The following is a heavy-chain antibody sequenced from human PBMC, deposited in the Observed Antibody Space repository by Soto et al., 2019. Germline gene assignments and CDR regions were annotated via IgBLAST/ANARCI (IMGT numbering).Heavy chain of an antibody. CDR3: ARDWSYALNY. D-gene: IGHD3-16*01. Sequence: GGTLRLSCAASGSTFSSSWIHWVRQAPGKGLVWVSHINIDGTDTNYADSVKGRFTISRDNAKNTVYLQMTSLRAEDTAVYYCARDWSYALNYWGQGSLVTVSS. CDR1: GSTFSSSW. V-gene: IGHV3-74*01. CDR2: INIDGTDT. J-gene: IGHJ4*02.